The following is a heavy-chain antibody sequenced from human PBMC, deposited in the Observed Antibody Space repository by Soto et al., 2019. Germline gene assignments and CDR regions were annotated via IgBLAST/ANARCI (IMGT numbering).Heavy chain of an antibody. CDR1: GFTFDDYA. V-gene: IGHV3-9*01. J-gene: IGHJ4*02. CDR3: TKDATGAAAGTVDY. CDR2: ISWNSGSI. Sequence: EVPLVESGGGLVQPGRSLRLSCAASGFTFDDYAMHWVRQAPGKGLEWVSGISWNSGSIGYADSVKGRFTISRDNAKNSLYLQMNSLRAEDTALYYCTKDATGAAAGTVDYWGQGTLVTVSS. D-gene: IGHD6-13*01.